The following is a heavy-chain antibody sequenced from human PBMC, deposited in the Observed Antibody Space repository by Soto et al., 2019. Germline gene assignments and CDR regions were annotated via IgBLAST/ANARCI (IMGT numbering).Heavy chain of an antibody. D-gene: IGHD6-19*01. J-gene: IGHJ2*01. Sequence: QVQLVESGGGVVRPGRSLRLSCAASGFTFSSYGMHWVRQAPGKGLEWVAVISYDGSNKYYADSVKGRFTISRDNSKNTLYLQMNSLRAEDTAVYYCAKALGQWLVYWYFDLLGPVTLVTVSS. V-gene: IGHV3-30*18. CDR3: AKALGQWLVYWYFDL. CDR2: ISYDGSNK. CDR1: GFTFSSYG.